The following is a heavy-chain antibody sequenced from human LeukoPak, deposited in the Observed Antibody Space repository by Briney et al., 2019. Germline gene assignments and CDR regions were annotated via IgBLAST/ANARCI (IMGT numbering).Heavy chain of an antibody. Sequence: GASVKVSCKASGYTFTNYDINWVRQATGQGLEWMGWMNPNSGSTGYAQKFQGRVTMTRNTSIGTAYMELSSLRSEDTAVYYCARVYYYDSSGSPNWFDPWGQGTLVTVSS. V-gene: IGHV1-8*01. D-gene: IGHD3-22*01. CDR3: ARVYYYDSSGSPNWFDP. CDR2: MNPNSGST. J-gene: IGHJ5*02. CDR1: GYTFTNYD.